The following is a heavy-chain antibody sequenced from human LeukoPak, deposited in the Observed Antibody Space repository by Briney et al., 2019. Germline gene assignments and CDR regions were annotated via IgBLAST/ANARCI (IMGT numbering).Heavy chain of an antibody. CDR1: GGSISSYY. CDR3: ARSGRYYYDSSGPYAFDI. V-gene: IGHV4-59*08. D-gene: IGHD3-22*01. Sequence: SDTLSLTCTVSGGSISSYYWSWIRQPPGKGLEWIGYIYYSGSTNYNPSLKSRVTISVDTSKNQFSLKLSSVTAADTAVYYCARSGRYYYDSSGPYAFDIWGQGTMVTVSS. J-gene: IGHJ3*02. CDR2: IYYSGST.